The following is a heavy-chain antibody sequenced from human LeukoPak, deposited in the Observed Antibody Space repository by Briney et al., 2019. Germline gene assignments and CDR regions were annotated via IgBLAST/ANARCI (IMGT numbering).Heavy chain of an antibody. CDR2: ISSSGSTI. J-gene: IGHJ5*02. CDR1: GFTFSDYY. CDR3: ARHADDSSGYATRGGHWFDP. D-gene: IGHD3-22*01. Sequence: GGSLRLSCAASGFTFSDYYMSWIRQAPGKGLEWVSYISSSGSTIYYADSVKGRFTISRDNAKNSLYLQMNSLRAEDTAVYYCARHADDSSGYATRGGHWFDPWGQGTLVTVSS. V-gene: IGHV3-11*04.